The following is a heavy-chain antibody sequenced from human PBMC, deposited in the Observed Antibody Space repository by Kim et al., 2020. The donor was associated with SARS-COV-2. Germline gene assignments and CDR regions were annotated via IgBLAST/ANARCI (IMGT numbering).Heavy chain of an antibody. Sequence: GGSLRLSCAASGFTSSTYWMTWVRQAPGKGLEWLANIKHDGSERYYVDSVMGRFTISRDNAKNSLYLQMNNMRAEDTAVYYCARGIVRAPGAFDLWGQGTLVTVSS. V-gene: IGHV3-7*03. CDR1: GFTSSTYW. CDR2: IKHDGSER. D-gene: IGHD3-16*02. J-gene: IGHJ3*01. CDR3: ARGIVRAPGAFDL.